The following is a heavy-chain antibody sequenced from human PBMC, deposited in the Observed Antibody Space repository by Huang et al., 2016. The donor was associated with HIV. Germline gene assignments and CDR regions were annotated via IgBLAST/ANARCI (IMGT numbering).Heavy chain of an antibody. V-gene: IGHV3-7*01. CDR3: ATKTAAMDI. D-gene: IGHD1-7*01. J-gene: IGHJ6*02. Sequence: VESGGRLVQPGGSIRLSCVGSTFTFGAYWMSWVRQSPGKGLEWVANIKQDESEKYYVESVKGRFNISRDNAKKVLFLEMNNVRVEDTATYYFATKTAAMDIWGQGTTVTVS. CDR1: TFTFGAYW. CDR2: IKQDESEK.